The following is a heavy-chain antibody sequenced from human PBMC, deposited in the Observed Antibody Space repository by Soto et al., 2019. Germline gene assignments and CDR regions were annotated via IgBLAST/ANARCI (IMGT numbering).Heavy chain of an antibody. Sequence: EVQLVESGGGLVQPGGSLRLSCAASGFTFSSYWMSWVRQAPGKGLEGVANIKQDGSEKYYVDSVKGRFTISRDNATNALSVQMTNLRAEGTAVYYCAREDADSSADVIDPWGQGTLVTVSS. D-gene: IGHD6-19*01. CDR1: GFTFSSYW. CDR3: AREDADSSADVIDP. J-gene: IGHJ5*02. CDR2: IKQDGSEK. V-gene: IGHV3-7*01.